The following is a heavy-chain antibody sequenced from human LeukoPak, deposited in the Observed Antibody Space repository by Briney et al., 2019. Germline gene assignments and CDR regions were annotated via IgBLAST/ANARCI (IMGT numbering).Heavy chain of an antibody. CDR3: ARVYKVRSSGWPLGY. J-gene: IGHJ4*02. CDR2: IIPIFGTA. V-gene: IGHV1-69*05. CDR1: GGTFSSYA. Sequence: GASVKVSCKASGGTFSSYAISWVRQAPGQGLEWMGAIIPIFGTASYAQKFQGRVTITTDESTSTAYMELRSLRSDDTAVYYCARVYKVRSSGWPLGYWGQGTLVTVSS. D-gene: IGHD6-19*01.